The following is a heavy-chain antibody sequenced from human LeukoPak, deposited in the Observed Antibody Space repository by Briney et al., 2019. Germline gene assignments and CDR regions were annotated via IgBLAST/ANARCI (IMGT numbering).Heavy chain of an antibody. CDR3: ARGLYSGSHPTDY. D-gene: IGHD1-26*01. V-gene: IGHV4-59*01. Sequence: SETLSLICTVSGGSISSYYWSWIRQPPGKGLEWIGYIYYSGSTNYNPSLKSRVTISVDTSKNQFSLKLSSVTAADTAVYYCARGLYSGSHPTDYWGQGTLVTVSS. J-gene: IGHJ4*02. CDR1: GGSISSYY. CDR2: IYYSGST.